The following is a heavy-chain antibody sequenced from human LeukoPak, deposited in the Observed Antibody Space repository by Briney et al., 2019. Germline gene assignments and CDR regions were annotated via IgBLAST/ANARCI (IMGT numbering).Heavy chain of an antibody. CDR1: GGSISYSSYY. J-gene: IGHJ4*02. Sequence: SETLSLTCTVSGGSISYSSYYWGWIRQPPGKGLEWIGSIHYSGSTYYNPSLKSRVTISVDTSKNQFSLKLSSVTAADTAVYYCASLRERSYYARGFDYWGQGTLVTVSS. D-gene: IGHD1-26*01. CDR2: IHYSGST. V-gene: IGHV4-39*01. CDR3: ASLRERSYYARGFDY.